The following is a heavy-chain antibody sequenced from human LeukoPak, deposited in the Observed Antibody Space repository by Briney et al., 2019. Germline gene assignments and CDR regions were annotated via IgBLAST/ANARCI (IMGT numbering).Heavy chain of an antibody. CDR2: IEQDGSEK. J-gene: IGHJ4*02. Sequence: GGSLRLSCAASGFTFSSYWMSWVRQAPGKGLEWVANIEQDGSEKYYVDSVKGRFTISRDNAKNSLYLQMNSLRAEDTAVYYCARDLPNDFWSGYYTPIGYWGQGTLVTVSS. CDR1: GFTFSSYW. CDR3: ARDLPNDFWSGYYTPIGY. D-gene: IGHD3-3*01. V-gene: IGHV3-7*01.